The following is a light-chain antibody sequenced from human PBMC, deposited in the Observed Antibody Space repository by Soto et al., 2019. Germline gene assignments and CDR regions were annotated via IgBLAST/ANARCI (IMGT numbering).Light chain of an antibody. CDR1: QDITNY. CDR3: QQYDNLLYT. V-gene: IGKV1-33*01. J-gene: IGKJ2*01. Sequence: DIQMTQSPSSLSASVGDRVTITCQASQDITNYLTWYQQKPGQAPKLLIYDASNLETGVPSRFSGSGSGTEFTFTISSLQPEDIETYYCQQYDNLLYTFGQGTKLEIK. CDR2: DAS.